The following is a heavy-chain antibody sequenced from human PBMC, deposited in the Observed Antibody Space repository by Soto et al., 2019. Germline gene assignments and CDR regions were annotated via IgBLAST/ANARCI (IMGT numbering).Heavy chain of an antibody. CDR2: INSDGSST. J-gene: IGHJ6*03. D-gene: IGHD1-26*01. CDR3: ASGSGDSSKVLEF. CDR1: GGKVSTSW. Sequence: RAVRLSCAGSGGKVSTSWRHWDRQAKGKGLVWVSRINSDGSSTSYADSVTGRFTISRDNAKNTLYVQMNSLRGEDTAVYYWASGSGDSSKVLEFLVKGT. V-gene: IGHV3-74*01.